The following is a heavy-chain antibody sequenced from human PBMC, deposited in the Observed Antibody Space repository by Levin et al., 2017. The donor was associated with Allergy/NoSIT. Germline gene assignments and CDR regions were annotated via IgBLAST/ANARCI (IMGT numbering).Heavy chain of an antibody. D-gene: IGHD5-18*01. Sequence: GGSLRLSCAASGFGFGDYGMQWVRQAPGKGLEWVATFSHDGKYKNHAQSVKGRFTISRDMSTSTLYLQMNSLTPDDTAVYYCTKDRTSNSYGLVGPMDVWGKGTTVIVSS. J-gene: IGHJ6*03. CDR1: GFGFGDYG. CDR2: FSHDGKYK. V-gene: IGHV3-30*18. CDR3: TKDRTSNSYGLVGPMDV.